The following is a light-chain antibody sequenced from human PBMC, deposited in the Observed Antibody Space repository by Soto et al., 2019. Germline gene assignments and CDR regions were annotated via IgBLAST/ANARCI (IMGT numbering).Light chain of an antibody. Sequence: DIQMTQSPSTLSASVGDGVTITCRASQSISSWLAWYQQKPGKAPKLLIYKASSLESGVPSRFSGSGSGTEFTLTISSLQPDDFATYYCQQYSSYPITFGRGTRLEIK. J-gene: IGKJ5*01. V-gene: IGKV1-5*03. CDR3: QQYSSYPIT. CDR1: QSISSW. CDR2: KAS.